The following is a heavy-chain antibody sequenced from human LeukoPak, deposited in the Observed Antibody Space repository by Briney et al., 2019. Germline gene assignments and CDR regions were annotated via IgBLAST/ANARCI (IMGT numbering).Heavy chain of an antibody. J-gene: IGHJ4*02. CDR2: IKQDGTEK. D-gene: IGHD3-22*01. CDR1: GFTLSNHW. CDR3: ARDLYDYYDSSGVDY. Sequence: GGSLRLSCAASGFTLSNHWMIWVRQAPGKGLECVANIKQDGTEKYYLDSVKGRFTISRDNAKNSLYLQMNSLRVEDTAVYYCARDLYDYYDSSGVDYWGQGTLVTVSS. V-gene: IGHV3-7*01.